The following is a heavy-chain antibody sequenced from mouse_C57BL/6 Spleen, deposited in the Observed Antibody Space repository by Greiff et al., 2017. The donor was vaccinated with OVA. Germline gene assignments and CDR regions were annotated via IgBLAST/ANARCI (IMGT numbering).Heavy chain of an antibody. V-gene: IGHV1-77*01. CDR1: GYTFTDYY. CDR3: SRSPYDYYWYFDV. J-gene: IGHJ1*03. Sequence: VQLQQSGAELVKPGASVKISCKASGYTFTDYYINWVKQRPGQGLEWIGKIGPGSGSTYYNEKFKGKATLTADKSSSTAYMQLSSLTSEDSAVYFCSRSPYDYYWYFDVWGTGTTVTVSS. CDR2: IGPGSGST. D-gene: IGHD2-13*01.